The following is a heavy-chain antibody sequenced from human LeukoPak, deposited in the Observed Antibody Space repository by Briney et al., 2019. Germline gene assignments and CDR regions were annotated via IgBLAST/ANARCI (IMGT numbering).Heavy chain of an antibody. V-gene: IGHV4-31*11. J-gene: IGHJ5*02. CDR3: ARLVGYDYGPNNWFDP. Sequence: SETLSLTCAVYGGSFSGYYWSWIRQHPGKGLEWIGYIYYSGSTYYNPSLKSRVTISVDTSKNQFSLKLSSVTAADTAVYYCARLVGYDYGPNNWFDPWGQGTLVTVSS. D-gene: IGHD5-12*01. CDR2: IYYSGST. CDR1: GGSFSGYY.